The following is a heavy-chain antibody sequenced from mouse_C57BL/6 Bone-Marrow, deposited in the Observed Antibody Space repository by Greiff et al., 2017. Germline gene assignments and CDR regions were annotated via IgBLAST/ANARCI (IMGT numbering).Heavy chain of an antibody. CDR1: GFNIKDDY. V-gene: IGHV14-4*01. CDR3: TAWRGDYFDY. J-gene: IGHJ2*01. Sequence: EVKLVVSGAELVRPGASVKLSCTASGFNIKDDYMHWVKLRPDQGLEWIGWIDPENGDTEYASKFQGKATITADTSSNTAYLQLSSLTSEDAAVYYCTAWRGDYFDYWGQGTTLTVSS. CDR2: IDPENGDT.